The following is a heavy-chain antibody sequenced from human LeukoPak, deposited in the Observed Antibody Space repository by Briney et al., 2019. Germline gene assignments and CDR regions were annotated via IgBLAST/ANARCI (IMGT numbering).Heavy chain of an antibody. Sequence: GGSLRLSCVASGFTFSSYWMSWVRQAPGKGLEWVANIKQDGSEKYYVDSVKGRFTISRDNAKNSLYLQMNSLRAEDTAVYYCARAIKYYDFWSGSKDVWGKGTTVTVSS. D-gene: IGHD3-3*01. CDR1: GFTFSSYW. CDR2: IKQDGSEK. V-gene: IGHV3-7*01. J-gene: IGHJ6*04. CDR3: ARAIKYYDFWSGSKDV.